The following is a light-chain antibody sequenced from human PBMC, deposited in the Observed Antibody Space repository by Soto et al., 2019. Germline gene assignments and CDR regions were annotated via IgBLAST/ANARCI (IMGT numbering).Light chain of an antibody. V-gene: IGLV2-14*01. J-gene: IGLJ3*02. CDR1: SSDVGGYNY. CDR3: SSYTSSSTLWV. Sequence: QSALTQPVSVSGSPGQSITISCTGTSSDVGGYNYVSWYQQHPGKAPKLMIYDVSNRPSGVSNRFSGSKSGNTASLTISGLQAEDEADYYCSSYTSSSTLWVFGGGTKLTV. CDR2: DVS.